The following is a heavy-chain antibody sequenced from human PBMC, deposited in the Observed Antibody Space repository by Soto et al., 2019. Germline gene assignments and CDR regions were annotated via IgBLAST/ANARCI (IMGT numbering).Heavy chain of an antibody. CDR3: ARLERKLYDYIWGSYLDRMTFDY. V-gene: IGHV4-39*01. J-gene: IGHJ4*02. D-gene: IGHD3-16*02. Sequence: PSETLSLTCTVSGGSISSSSYYWGWIRQPPGKGLEWIGSIYYSGSTYYNPSLKSRVTISVDTSKNQFSLKLSSVTAADTAVYYCARLERKLYDYIWGSYLDRMTFDYWGQGTLVTVSS. CDR1: GGSISSSSYY. CDR2: IYYSGST.